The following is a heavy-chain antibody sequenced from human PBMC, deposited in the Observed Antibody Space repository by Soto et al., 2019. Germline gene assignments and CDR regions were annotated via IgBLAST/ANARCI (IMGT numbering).Heavy chain of an antibody. CDR3: AKTRGAMIYAISVYGMDV. V-gene: IGHV3-23*01. J-gene: IGHJ6*02. CDR2: ISGSADST. D-gene: IGHD2-8*01. CDR1: GFSFSSFA. Sequence: GGSLRLSCAASGFSFSSFAMNWVRQAPGKRLEWVTIISGSADSTFYADSVKGQFNISRDNSKSTLYLQINSLRAEDTAVYYCAKTRGAMIYAISVYGMDVWGQGTTVTVSS.